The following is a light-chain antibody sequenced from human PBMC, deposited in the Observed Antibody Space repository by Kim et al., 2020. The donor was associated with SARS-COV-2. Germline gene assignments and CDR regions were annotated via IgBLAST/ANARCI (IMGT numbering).Light chain of an antibody. CDR1: QSVLYSSNNKNY. J-gene: IGKJ1*01. V-gene: IGKV4-1*01. CDR2: WAS. CDR3: QQYYTIPWT. Sequence: DFVMTQSPDSLAVSLGERATINCKSSQSVLYSSNNKNYLAWYQQKPGQPPKLLIYWASTRESGVPDRFSGSGSGTDFTLTISSLQAEDVAVYYCQQYYTIPWTFSQGTKVDIK.